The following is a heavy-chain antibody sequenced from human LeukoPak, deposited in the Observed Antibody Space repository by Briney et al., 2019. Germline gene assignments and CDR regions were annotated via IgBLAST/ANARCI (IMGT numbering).Heavy chain of an antibody. CDR2: INPSGGST. V-gene: IGHV1-46*01. D-gene: IGHD2-21*02. Sequence: ASVKVSCKASGYTFTSYYMHWVRQAPGQGLEWMGIINPSGGSTSYAQKFQGRVTMTRDMSTSTVYMELSSLRSEDTAVYYCARANAYCGGDCPSKDDAFDIWGQGTMVTVSS. J-gene: IGHJ3*02. CDR3: ARANAYCGGDCPSKDDAFDI. CDR1: GYTFTSYY.